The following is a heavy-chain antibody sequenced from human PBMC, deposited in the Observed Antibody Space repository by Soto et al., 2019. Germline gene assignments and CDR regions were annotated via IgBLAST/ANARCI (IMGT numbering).Heavy chain of an antibody. CDR1: GFTFSSYA. CDR2: ISYDGSNK. V-gene: IGHV3-30-3*01. J-gene: IGHJ4*02. D-gene: IGHD3-22*01. Sequence: QVQLVESGGGVVQPGRSLRLSCAASGFTFSSYAMHWVRQAPGKGLEWVAVISYDGSNKYYADSVKGRFTISRDNSKNTLYLQMNSLRAEDTAVYYCARGSYYDSSGVPDYWGQGTLVTVSS. CDR3: ARGSYYDSSGVPDY.